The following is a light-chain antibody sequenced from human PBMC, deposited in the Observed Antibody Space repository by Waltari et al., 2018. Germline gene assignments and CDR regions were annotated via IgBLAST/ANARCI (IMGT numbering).Light chain of an antibody. J-gene: IGLJ3*02. CDR2: RND. Sequence: QSVVTQPPSASETPGQRVTISCSGSGSNVGRNYVTWYQQVPGPAPKVVIYRNDRRPSGVPDRFSCSKSGTSASLAISGLRSEDEADYYCAVWDDSVSGWVFGGGTKLTVL. CDR3: AVWDDSVSGWV. V-gene: IGLV1-47*01. CDR1: GSNVGRNY.